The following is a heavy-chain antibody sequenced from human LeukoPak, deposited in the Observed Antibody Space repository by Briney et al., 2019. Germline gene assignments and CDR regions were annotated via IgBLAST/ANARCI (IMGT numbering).Heavy chain of an antibody. CDR2: IYHSGST. CDR3: ARHQPADHFFDY. V-gene: IGHV4-38-2*01. Sequence: SETLSLTCAVSGYSISSGYYRGWIRQPPGKGLEWIGSIYHSGSTYYNPSLKSRVTISVDTSKNQFSLKLSSVTAADTAVYYCARHQPADHFFDYWGQGTLVTVSS. J-gene: IGHJ4*02. CDR1: GYSISSGYY.